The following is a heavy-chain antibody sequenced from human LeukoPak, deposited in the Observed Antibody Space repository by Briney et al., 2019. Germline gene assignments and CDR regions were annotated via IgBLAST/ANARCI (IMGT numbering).Heavy chain of an antibody. CDR3: ARGSDWELRFHWSY. D-gene: IGHD1-26*01. V-gene: IGHV1-18*01. CDR2: ISAYNGNT. CDR1: GYSFTSNV. J-gene: IGHJ4*02. Sequence: ASVKVSCKASGYSFTSNVISWVRQAPGQGLEWMGWISAYNGNTNYAQKLQGRVTMTTDTSTSTAYMELRSLRSDDTAVYYCARGSDWELRFHWSYWGQGTLVTVSS.